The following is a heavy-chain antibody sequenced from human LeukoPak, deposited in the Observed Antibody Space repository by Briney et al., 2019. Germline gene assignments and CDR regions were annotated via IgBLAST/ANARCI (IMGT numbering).Heavy chain of an antibody. CDR2: INPNSDGT. J-gene: IGHJ5*02. CDR3: AREEVGATIGWFDP. Sequence: ASVKVSCKASGYTFTGYYMHWVRQAPGQGLEWMGWINPNSDGTNYAQKFQGRVTMTRDTSISTAYMELSRLRSDDTAVYYCAREEVGATIGWFDPWGQGTLVTVSS. D-gene: IGHD1-26*01. V-gene: IGHV1-2*02. CDR1: GYTFTGYY.